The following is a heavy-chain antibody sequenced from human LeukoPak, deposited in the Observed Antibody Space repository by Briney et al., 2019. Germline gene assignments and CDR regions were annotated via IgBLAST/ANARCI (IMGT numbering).Heavy chain of an antibody. CDR3: ARDPFGESSY. Sequence: PGGSLRLSCAASGFTFSSYWMHWVRQAPGKGLVWVSRIKSDGSSTIYADSVKGRFTISRDNGMNTLYLQMNSLRAEDTAVYYCARDPFGESSYWGRGILVTVSS. V-gene: IGHV3-74*01. CDR1: GFTFSSYW. J-gene: IGHJ4*02. D-gene: IGHD3-16*02. CDR2: IKSDGSST.